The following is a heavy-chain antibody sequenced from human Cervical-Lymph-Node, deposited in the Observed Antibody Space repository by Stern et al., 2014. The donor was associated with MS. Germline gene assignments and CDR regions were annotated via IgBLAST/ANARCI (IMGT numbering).Heavy chain of an antibody. CDR1: GYSFTTYW. CDR3: ARGYYFFDY. V-gene: IGHV5-51*01. Sequence: EVQLVESGAEMKKPGESLKISCKGSGYSFTTYWIGWVRQMPGKGLEWMGIIYPSDPGTRHSPSFPGQVTISADKSISTAYLQWSSLKASDTAMYYCARGYYFFDYWGQGTLVTVSS. J-gene: IGHJ4*02. CDR2: IYPSDPGT. D-gene: IGHD3-22*01.